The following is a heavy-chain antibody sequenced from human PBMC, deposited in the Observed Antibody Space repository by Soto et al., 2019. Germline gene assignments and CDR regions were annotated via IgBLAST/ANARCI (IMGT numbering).Heavy chain of an antibody. Sequence: SETLSLTCTVSGGSISSSSYYWGWIRQPPGKGLEWIGSIYYSGSTYYNPSLKSRVTISVDTSKNQFSLKLSSVTAADTAVYYCARHRSKYNYMDVWGKGTTVTVSS. CDR1: GGSISSSSYY. J-gene: IGHJ6*03. V-gene: IGHV4-39*01. CDR3: ARHRSKYNYMDV. CDR2: IYYSGST.